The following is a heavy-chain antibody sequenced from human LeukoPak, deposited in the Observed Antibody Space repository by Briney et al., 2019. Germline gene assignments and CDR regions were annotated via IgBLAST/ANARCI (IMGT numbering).Heavy chain of an antibody. CDR2: IYYGGST. J-gene: IGHJ4*02. V-gene: IGHV4-59*08. CDR3: ARNVGATSPFDY. Sequence: SETLSLTCTVSGGSISSYYWSWIRQPPGKGLEWIGYIYYGGSTNYNPSLKSRVTISEDTSKNQFSLKLSSVTAADTAVYYCARNVGATSPFDYWGQGTLVTVSS. CDR1: GGSISSYY. D-gene: IGHD1-26*01.